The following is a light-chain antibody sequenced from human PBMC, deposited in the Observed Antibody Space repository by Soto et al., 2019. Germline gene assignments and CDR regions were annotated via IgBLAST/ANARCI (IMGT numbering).Light chain of an antibody. V-gene: IGLV2-14*01. Sequence: QSALTQPASVSGSPGQSITISCTGTSSDVGGYNYVSSYQQHPGKAPKLMIYEVSNRPSGVSNRFSGSKSGNTASLTISGLQAEDEADYYCSSYTGSSPPYVFGTGTKLTVL. CDR1: SSDVGGYNY. CDR2: EVS. J-gene: IGLJ1*01. CDR3: SSYTGSSPPYV.